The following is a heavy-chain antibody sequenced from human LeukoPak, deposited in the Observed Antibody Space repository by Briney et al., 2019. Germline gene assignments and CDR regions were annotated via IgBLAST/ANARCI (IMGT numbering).Heavy chain of an antibody. D-gene: IGHD4-17*01. CDR1: GGSISSYY. J-gene: IGHJ5*02. CDR2: IYTSGST. V-gene: IGHV4-4*07. CDR3: ARDMTTVYDWFDP. Sequence: SSETLSLTCTVSGGSISSYYWSWIRQPAGKGLEWIGRIYTSGSTNYNPSLKSRVTMSVDTSKNQLSLKLTFVTAADTAVYYCARDMTTVYDWFDPWGQGTLVTVSS.